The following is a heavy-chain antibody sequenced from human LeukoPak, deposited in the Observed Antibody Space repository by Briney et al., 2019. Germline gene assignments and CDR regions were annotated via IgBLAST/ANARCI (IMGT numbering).Heavy chain of an antibody. CDR3: ASYGSTMIPLDYFDY. Sequence: GASVKVSCKASGYTFTGYYMHWVRQVPGQGLEWMGRIIPILGIANYAQKFQGRVTITADKSTSTAYMELSSLRSEDTAVYYCASYGSTMIPLDYFDYWGQGTLVTVSS. V-gene: IGHV1-69*02. CDR1: GYTFTGYY. CDR2: IIPILGIA. D-gene: IGHD3-22*01. J-gene: IGHJ4*02.